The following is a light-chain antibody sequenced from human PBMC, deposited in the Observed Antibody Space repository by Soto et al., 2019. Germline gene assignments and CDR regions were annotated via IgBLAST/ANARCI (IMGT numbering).Light chain of an antibody. CDR1: QTISSW. Sequence: DIQMTQSPSTLSGSVDDRVTITCRASQTISSWLAWYQQKPGKAPKLLIYKASTLKSGVPSRFSGSGSGTEFTLTISSLQPDDFATYYCQHYNSYSEAFGQGANVDI. CDR3: QHYNSYSEA. CDR2: KAS. V-gene: IGKV1-5*03. J-gene: IGKJ1*01.